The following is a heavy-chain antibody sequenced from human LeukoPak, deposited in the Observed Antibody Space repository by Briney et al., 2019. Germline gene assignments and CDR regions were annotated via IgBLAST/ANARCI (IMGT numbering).Heavy chain of an antibody. D-gene: IGHD3-22*01. Sequence: PGGSLRLSCAASGFTFSSYWMSWVRQAPGKGLEWVANIKQDGSEKYYVDSVKGRFTISRDNAKNSLYLQMNSLRAEDTAVYYCARGRLGYYDSSGYYGRWDHWGQGTLVTVSS. J-gene: IGHJ4*02. V-gene: IGHV3-7*01. CDR3: ARGRLGYYDSSGYYGRWDH. CDR1: GFTFSSYW. CDR2: IKQDGSEK.